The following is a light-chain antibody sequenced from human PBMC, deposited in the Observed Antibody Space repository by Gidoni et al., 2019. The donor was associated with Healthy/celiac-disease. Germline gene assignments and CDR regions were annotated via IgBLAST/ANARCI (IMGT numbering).Light chain of an antibody. V-gene: IGKV1-39*01. CDR1: QSISSY. Sequence: DIQMTQSPSSLSASVGDRVNITCRASQSISSYLNWYQQKPGKAPKLLIYAASSLQSGVASRFSGSGTGADFAHTISSLQPEDFATYYCQQSYSTPRYTFGQGTKLEIK. CDR2: AAS. J-gene: IGKJ2*01. CDR3: QQSYSTPRYT.